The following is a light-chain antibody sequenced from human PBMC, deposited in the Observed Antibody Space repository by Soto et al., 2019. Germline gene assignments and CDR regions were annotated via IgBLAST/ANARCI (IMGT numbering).Light chain of an antibody. V-gene: IGLV2-14*01. CDR1: SSDVGGYNY. CDR3: SSYTSSRTLV. J-gene: IGLJ3*02. Sequence: QSALTQPASVSGSHGQSITISCTGTSSDVGGYNYVSWYQQHPGKAPKLMIYEVSNRPSGVSNRFSGSKSGNTASLTISGRQAEDEADYYCSSYTSSRTLVFGGGTKLTVL. CDR2: EVS.